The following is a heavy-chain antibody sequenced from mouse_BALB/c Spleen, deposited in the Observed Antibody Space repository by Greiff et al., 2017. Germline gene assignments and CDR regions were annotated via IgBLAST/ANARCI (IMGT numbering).Heavy chain of an antibody. J-gene: IGHJ3*01. CDR3: ARTYYGPAY. V-gene: IGHV3-2*02. CDR1: GYSITSDYA. CDR2: ISYSGST. D-gene: IGHD1-1*01. Sequence: EVKVEESGPGLVKPSQSLSLTCTVTGYSITSDYAWNWIRQFPGNKLEWMGYISYSGSTSYNPSLKSRISITRDTSKNQFFLQLNSVTTEDTATYYCARTYYGPAYWGQGTLVTVSA.